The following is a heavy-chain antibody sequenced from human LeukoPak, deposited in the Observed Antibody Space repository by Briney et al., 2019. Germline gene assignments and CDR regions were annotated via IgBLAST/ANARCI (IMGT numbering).Heavy chain of an antibody. Sequence: GRSLRLSCAASGFTLSSHAMHWVRQAPGKGLEWVAYDGNNKYYADSVKGRFTISRDNSKNTLDLQMNNLRAEDTAVYYCARDLRGNRDYWGQGTLVTVSS. CDR1: GFTLSSHA. V-gene: IGHV3-30-3*01. J-gene: IGHJ4*02. D-gene: IGHD4-23*01. CDR3: ARDLRGNRDY. CDR2: DGNNK.